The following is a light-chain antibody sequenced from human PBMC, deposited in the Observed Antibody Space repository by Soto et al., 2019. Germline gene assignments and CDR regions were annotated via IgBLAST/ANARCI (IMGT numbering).Light chain of an antibody. J-gene: IGKJ5*01. Sequence: IVMTQSASTLSVSQGERATLSCRASQSVSSNLAWYQQRPGQAPRLLIYGASTRATGIPARFSGSGSGTEFTLTISSLQSEDFAVYYCQQYNNWPLPFGQGTRLEI. V-gene: IGKV3-15*01. CDR1: QSVSSN. CDR3: QQYNNWPLP. CDR2: GAS.